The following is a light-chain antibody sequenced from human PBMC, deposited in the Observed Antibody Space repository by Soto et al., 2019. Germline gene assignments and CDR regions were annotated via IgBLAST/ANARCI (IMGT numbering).Light chain of an antibody. CDR1: QSISNW. J-gene: IGKJ1*01. CDR2: KAS. V-gene: IGKV1-5*03. CDR3: QQYNSYRT. Sequence: DIQMTQSPSTLSASVGDRVTITCRASQSISNWLAWYQQKPGKVPKLLIYKASSLEGGVPSRFSGSGSGTEFTLTISSLQPDDFATYYCQQYNSYRTFGQGTKVEIK.